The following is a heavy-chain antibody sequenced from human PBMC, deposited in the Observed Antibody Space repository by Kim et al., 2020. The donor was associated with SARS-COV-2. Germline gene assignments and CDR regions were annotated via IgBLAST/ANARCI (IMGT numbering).Heavy chain of an antibody. J-gene: IGHJ4*02. D-gene: IGHD3-22*01. CDR1: GYSFTSYW. V-gene: IGHV5-10-1*01. Sequence: GESLKISCKGSGYSFTSYWISWVRQMPGKGLEWMGRIDPSDSYTNYSPSFQGHVTISADKSISTAYLQWSSLKASDTAMYYCARREGATYYYDSSGYCYNWGQGTLVTVSS. CDR2: IDPSDSYT. CDR3: ARREGATYYYDSSGYCYN.